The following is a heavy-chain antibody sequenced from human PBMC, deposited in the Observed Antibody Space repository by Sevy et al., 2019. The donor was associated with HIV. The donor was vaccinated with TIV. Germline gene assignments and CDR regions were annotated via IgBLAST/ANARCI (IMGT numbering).Heavy chain of an antibody. CDR3: TTDAGMTPWYALQH. J-gene: IGHJ1*01. D-gene: IGHD1-20*01. CDR1: GFSFTNAW. CDR2: IKSNHEGGTA. V-gene: IGHV3-15*01. Sequence: GGSLRLSRAASGFSFTNAWMRWVRQAPGGGLEWVGRIKSNHEGGTADYAAPVRGRFTISRDDSQNTLFLQLSSLKIEDTAVYYCTTDAGMTPWYALQHWGRGTLVTVSS.